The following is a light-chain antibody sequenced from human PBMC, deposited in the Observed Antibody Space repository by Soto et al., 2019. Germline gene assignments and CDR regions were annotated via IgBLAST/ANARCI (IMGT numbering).Light chain of an antibody. CDR2: EVN. CDR1: SGDVGNYNL. Sequence: QSVLTQPASGSGSPGQSITISCTGTSGDVGNYNLVSWYQQHPGKAPKLMIYEVNKWPSGVSNRFSGSKSGNTASLTISGLQAEDEADYYCCSYVGSSTSYVFGTGTKV. V-gene: IGLV2-23*02. CDR3: CSYVGSSTSYV. J-gene: IGLJ1*01.